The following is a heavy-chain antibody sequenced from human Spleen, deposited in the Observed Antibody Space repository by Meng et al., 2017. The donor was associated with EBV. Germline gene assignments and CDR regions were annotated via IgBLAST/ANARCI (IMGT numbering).Heavy chain of an antibody. CDR2: IYPGGST. D-gene: IGHD5-12*01. CDR3: ARVDPTSSKLFDP. J-gene: IGHJ5*02. Sequence: LPDSGTGLVKPSGTLSLICAVSGDSISSRNWWSWVRQSPGKGLEWIGEIYPGGSTNYNPSLKSRVTISLDKSKNHFSLRLNSVTAADTAMYFCARVDPTSSKLFDPWGQGTLVTVSS. CDR1: GDSISSRNW. V-gene: IGHV4-4*02.